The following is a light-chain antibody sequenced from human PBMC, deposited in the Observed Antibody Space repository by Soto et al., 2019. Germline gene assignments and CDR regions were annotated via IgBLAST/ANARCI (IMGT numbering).Light chain of an antibody. CDR2: AAS. Sequence: IQLTQSPSSLSASIGDRVTITCRASRDISDSLAWYQQEPGKAPKLLIFAASSLHIGVPSRFSGSGSGTIFTLIISSLQPEDFATYYCQHLNAFPHVTFGPGTKVDIK. V-gene: IGKV1-9*01. J-gene: IGKJ3*01. CDR1: RDISDS. CDR3: QHLNAFPHVT.